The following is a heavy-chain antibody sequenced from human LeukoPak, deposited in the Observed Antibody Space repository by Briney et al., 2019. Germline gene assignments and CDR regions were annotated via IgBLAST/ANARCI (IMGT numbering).Heavy chain of an antibody. CDR3: ARDRGGKDF. CDR2: IKDDESQK. D-gene: IGHD1-1*01. CDR1: GFVFSSYW. V-gene: IGHV3-7*03. Sequence: PGASLRLSCTASGFVFSSYWMSWVRQALGKGLEWVANIKDDESQKYYGDSVKGRFTISRDNAKKSLYLQMNSLRADDTAVYYCARDRGGKDFWGQGTLVVVSS. J-gene: IGHJ4*02.